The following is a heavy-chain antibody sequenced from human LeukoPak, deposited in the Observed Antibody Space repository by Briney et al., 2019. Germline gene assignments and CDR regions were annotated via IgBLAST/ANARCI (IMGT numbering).Heavy chain of an antibody. V-gene: IGHV4-4*09. D-gene: IGHD3-22*01. CDR2: IHSTGSS. CDR3: ARWDHYDGSGVEAFDI. Sequence: PSGTLSLTCDASGASVSAFYWNWLRQVPGKGLEWIGYIHSTGSSINNPSLRSRLTLSLDTSRNQFFLTLSSVTAADTAVYYCARWDHYDGSGVEAFDIWGQGRLVTVSS. CDR1: GASVSAFY. J-gene: IGHJ3*02.